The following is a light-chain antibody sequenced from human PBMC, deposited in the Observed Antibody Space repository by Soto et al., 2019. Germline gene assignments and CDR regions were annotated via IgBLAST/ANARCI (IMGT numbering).Light chain of an antibody. CDR2: DAS. CDR3: QHYNSYSEA. CDR1: RSLTTW. Sequence: DIQMPQSPSTLSASVGDRVTITCRASRSLTTWLAWYQQKPGKAPKLLISDASNLEGGVPSRFSGSGSGTEFTLTISSLQPDDFATYYCQHYNSYSEAFGQGTKVDNK. V-gene: IGKV1-5*01. J-gene: IGKJ1*01.